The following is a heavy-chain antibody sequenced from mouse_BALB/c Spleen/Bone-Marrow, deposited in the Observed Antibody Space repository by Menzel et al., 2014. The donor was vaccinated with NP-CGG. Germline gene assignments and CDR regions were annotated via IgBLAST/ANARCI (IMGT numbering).Heavy chain of an antibody. Sequence: QVQLKQSGAELVKPGASVKSSCKASGYTFTSYYMYWVKQRPGQGLEWIGEINPSNGGTNFNEKFKSKATLTVDKSSNTAYVQLSSLTSEDAAVYHCTRSNYGYWFFDVWGAGTTVTVSS. CDR3: TRSNYGYWFFDV. J-gene: IGHJ1*01. D-gene: IGHD1-1*01. V-gene: IGHV1S81*02. CDR2: INPSNGGT. CDR1: GYTFTSYY.